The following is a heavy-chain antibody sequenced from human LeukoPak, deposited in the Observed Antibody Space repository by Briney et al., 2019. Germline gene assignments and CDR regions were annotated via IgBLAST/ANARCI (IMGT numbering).Heavy chain of an antibody. CDR2: IRNKANGYET. D-gene: IGHD2-8*01. CDR3: TRLGYCTNGVCYFDY. Sequence: QPGGSLRLSXAASGFTFSASAMHWVSQASGKGLEWVGRIRNKANGYETAYAASVKGRFIISRDDSKNTAYLQMNSLKTEDTAVYYCTRLGYCTNGVCYFDYWGQGILVTVSS. CDR1: GFTFSASA. V-gene: IGHV3-73*01. J-gene: IGHJ4*02.